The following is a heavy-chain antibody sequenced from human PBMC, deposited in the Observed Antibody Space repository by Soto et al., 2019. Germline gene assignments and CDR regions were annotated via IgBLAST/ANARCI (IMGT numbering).Heavy chain of an antibody. CDR3: AKDTGAGYGSRNINY. D-gene: IGHD3-10*01. CDR1: GFTFDDYT. CDR2: ISWNSGRI. V-gene: IGHV3-9*01. J-gene: IGHJ4*02. Sequence: EVQLVESGGGLIQPGRSLRLSCAGSGFTFDDYTMYWVRQVPGKGLEWVSGISWNSGRIGYADSVKGRFIISRDNAKNSLYRQMNSLRPEDTDLYYCAKDTGAGYGSRNINYWGQGTLVTVSS.